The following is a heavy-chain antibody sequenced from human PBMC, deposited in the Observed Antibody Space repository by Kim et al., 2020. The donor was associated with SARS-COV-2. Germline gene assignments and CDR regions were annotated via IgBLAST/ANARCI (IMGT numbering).Heavy chain of an antibody. D-gene: IGHD4-17*01. J-gene: IGHJ6*02. CDR2: IWDDGSYK. Sequence: GGSLRLSCAASGFTFSSYGMHWVRQAPGKGLEWVAVIWDDGSYKYYAHSVKGRFTISRDNSKNTLYLQMNSLRDEDSAVYYCAKANVLAVTTYAAMDLWGQGTTVTVSS. V-gene: IGHV3-33*06. CDR3: AKANVLAVTTYAAMDL. CDR1: GFTFSSYG.